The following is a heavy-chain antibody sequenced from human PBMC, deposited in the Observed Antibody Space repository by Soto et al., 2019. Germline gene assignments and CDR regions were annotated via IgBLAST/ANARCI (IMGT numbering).Heavy chain of an antibody. Sequence: SETLSLTCTVSGGSISSGGYYWSWIRQHPGKGLEWIGYIYYSGSTYYNPSLKSRVTISVDTSKNQFSLKLSSVTAADTAVYYCAREGVVPAAPTHGMDVWGQGTTVTVS. V-gene: IGHV4-31*03. CDR1: GGSISSGGYY. CDR3: AREGVVPAAPTHGMDV. J-gene: IGHJ6*02. CDR2: IYYSGST. D-gene: IGHD2-2*01.